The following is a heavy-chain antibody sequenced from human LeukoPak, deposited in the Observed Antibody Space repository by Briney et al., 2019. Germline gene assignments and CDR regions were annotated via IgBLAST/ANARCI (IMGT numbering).Heavy chain of an antibody. Sequence: PGGSLRLSCAASGFTFSSYAMSWVRQAPGKGLEWVSAISGSGGSTYYADSVKGRFTISRDNAKNSLYLQMNSLRAEDTAVYYCASPLTSAVTPYWGQGTLVTVSS. D-gene: IGHD4-17*01. CDR2: ISGSGGST. CDR1: GFTFSSYA. CDR3: ASPLTSAVTPY. V-gene: IGHV3-23*01. J-gene: IGHJ4*02.